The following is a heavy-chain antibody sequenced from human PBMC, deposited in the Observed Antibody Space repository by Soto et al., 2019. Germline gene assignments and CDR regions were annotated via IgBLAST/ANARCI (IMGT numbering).Heavy chain of an antibody. Sequence: GGSLRLSCAASGFTFSSYAMIWVRQAPGKGLEWVSAISGSGGSTYYADSVKGRFTISRDNSKNTLYLQMNSLRAEDTAVYYCAKGGPYYGDVTGFDPWGQGTLVTVSS. CDR3: AKGGPYYGDVTGFDP. CDR1: GFTFSSYA. V-gene: IGHV3-23*01. CDR2: ISGSGGST. D-gene: IGHD4-17*01. J-gene: IGHJ5*02.